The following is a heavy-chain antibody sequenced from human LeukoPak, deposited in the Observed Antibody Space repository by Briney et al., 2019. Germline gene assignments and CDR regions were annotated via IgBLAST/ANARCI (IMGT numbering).Heavy chain of an antibody. D-gene: IGHD6-13*01. CDR2: IYYSGST. V-gene: IGHV4-59*12. CDR1: GGSISSYY. J-gene: IGHJ6*03. CDR3: ARGEQLVYYMDV. Sequence: SETLSLTCTVSGGSISSYYWSWIRQPPGKGLEWIGYIYYSGSTNYNPSLKSRVTISVDTSKNQFSLKLSSVTAADTAVYYCARGEQLVYYMDVWGKGTTVTVSS.